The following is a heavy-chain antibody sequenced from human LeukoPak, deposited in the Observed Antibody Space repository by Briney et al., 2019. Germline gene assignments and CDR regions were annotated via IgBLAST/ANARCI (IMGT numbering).Heavy chain of an antibody. CDR1: GFSFSNYW. V-gene: IGHV3-7*04. D-gene: IGHD2-15*01. CDR3: ARAYCSGGSCYRSFDY. CDR2: IKQDGSEK. J-gene: IGHJ4*02. Sequence: TGGSLRLSCAASGFSFSNYWMNWVRQAPGKGLEWVANIKQDGSEKNYMDSVKGRFTISRDNTKNLLYLQMNSLRAEDTAMYYCARAYCSGGSCYRSFDYWGQGTLVTVSS.